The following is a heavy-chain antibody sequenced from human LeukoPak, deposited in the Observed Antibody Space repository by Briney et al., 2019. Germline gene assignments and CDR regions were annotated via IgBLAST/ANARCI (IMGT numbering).Heavy chain of an antibody. V-gene: IGHV3-7*01. Sequence: GGSLRLSCAASGFTFSNYWMSWVRQAPGKGLEWVANIKENAGEIYYVDSVKGRFTISRDNAKNSLYLQMDSLRAEDTAVYHCVRDKVVGPTLFDYWGQGTLVTVSS. CDR2: IKENAGEI. CDR1: GFTFSNYW. D-gene: IGHD1-26*01. CDR3: VRDKVVGPTLFDY. J-gene: IGHJ4*02.